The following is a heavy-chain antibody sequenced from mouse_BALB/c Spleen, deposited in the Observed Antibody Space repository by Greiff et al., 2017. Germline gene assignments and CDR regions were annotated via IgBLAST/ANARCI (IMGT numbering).Heavy chain of an antibody. J-gene: IGHJ4*01. V-gene: IGHV5-6-5*01. CDR1: GFTFSSYA. CDR2: ISSGGST. D-gene: IGHD1-1*01. CDR3: ARAYGSSLYYAMDY. Sequence: DVMLVESGGGLVKPGGSLKLSCAASGFTFSSYAMSWVRQTPEKRLEWVASISSGGSTYYPDSVKGRFTISRDNARNILYLQMSSLRSEDTAMYYCARAYGSSLYYAMDYWGQGTSVTVSS.